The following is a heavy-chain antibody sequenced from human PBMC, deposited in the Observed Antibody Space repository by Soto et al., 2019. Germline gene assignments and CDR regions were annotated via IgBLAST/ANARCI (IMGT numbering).Heavy chain of an antibody. CDR2: IYPGDSDT. CDR1: GYSFISYW. Sequence: EVQLVQSGAEVKKPGESLKISCKGSGYSFISYWIGWVRQMPGKGLEWMGIIYPGDSDTRYSPSFQGQVTISADKSISTAYLQWSSLKASDTAMYYCARTSAAGKYYYGMDVWGQGTTVTVSS. CDR3: ARTSAAGKYYYGMDV. J-gene: IGHJ6*02. D-gene: IGHD6-13*01. V-gene: IGHV5-51*01.